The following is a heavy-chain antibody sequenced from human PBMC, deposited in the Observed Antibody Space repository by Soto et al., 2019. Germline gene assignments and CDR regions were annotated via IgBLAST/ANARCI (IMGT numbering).Heavy chain of an antibody. CDR2: ISYEGSNK. D-gene: IGHD5-18*01. Sequence: QVQLVESGGGVVQPGRSLRLSCAASGFTFSSYAMYWVRQAPGKGLEWVAGISYEGSNKYYAESVKGRFTISRDNSKNTLYLQMNSLRAEDTAVYYCARAGQLWLTNAFDIWGQGTMVTASS. CDR1: GFTFSSYA. CDR3: ARAGQLWLTNAFDI. V-gene: IGHV3-30-3*01. J-gene: IGHJ3*02.